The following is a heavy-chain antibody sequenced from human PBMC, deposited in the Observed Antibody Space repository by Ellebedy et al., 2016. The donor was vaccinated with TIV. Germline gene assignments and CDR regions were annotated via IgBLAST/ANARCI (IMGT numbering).Heavy chain of an antibody. D-gene: IGHD3-10*01. CDR1: GGTFSSYA. CDR3: ARLGGLLTDY. J-gene: IGHJ4*02. V-gene: IGHV1-69*04. Sequence: SVKVSCXASGGTFSSYAISWVRQAPGQGLEWMGRIIPILGIANYAQKFQGRVTITADESTSTAYMELSSLRSEDTAVYYCARLGGLLTDYWGQGTLVTVSS. CDR2: IIPILGIA.